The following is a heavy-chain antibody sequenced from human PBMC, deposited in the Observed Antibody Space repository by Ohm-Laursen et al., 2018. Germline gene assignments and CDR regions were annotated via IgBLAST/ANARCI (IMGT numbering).Heavy chain of an antibody. J-gene: IGHJ4*02. V-gene: IGHV3-23*01. CDR3: APDITMVTLNY. D-gene: IGHD5-18*01. CDR2: IGGSGSST. Sequence: SLRLSCAASGFTFRNYGMTWARRAPGKRLEWVAGIGGSGSSTYYADSVTGRFTISRDNAKNSLYLQMNSLRAEDTAVYYCAPDITMVTLNYWGQGTLVTVSS. CDR1: GFTFRNYG.